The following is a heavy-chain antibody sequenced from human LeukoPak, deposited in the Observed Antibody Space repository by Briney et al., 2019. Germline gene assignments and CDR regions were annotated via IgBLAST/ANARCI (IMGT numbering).Heavy chain of an antibody. CDR2: INPNSGGT. D-gene: IGHD6-19*01. Sequence: ASVKVSCKASRYTFTGYYMHWVRQAPGQGLGWMGWINPNSGGTNYAQKLQGRVTMTRDTSISTAYMGLSRLRYDDTAVYYCARDRTRTGYSSGWYHDYWGQGTLVTVSS. V-gene: IGHV1-2*02. CDR1: RYTFTGYY. J-gene: IGHJ4*02. CDR3: ARDRTRTGYSSGWYHDY.